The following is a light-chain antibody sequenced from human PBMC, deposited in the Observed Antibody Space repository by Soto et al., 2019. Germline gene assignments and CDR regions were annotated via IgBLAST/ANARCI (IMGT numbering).Light chain of an antibody. Sequence: PLTQSPSSLSASVGARFTITGRASQGISSHVAWYQQKPGKAPKLLIYAASTLQSGVPSRFSGSGSGTDCTRTISSLQPEDFATYYCQQVNSYPITFGQGTRLEIK. V-gene: IGKV1-9*01. CDR3: QQVNSYPIT. CDR2: AAS. CDR1: QGISSH. J-gene: IGKJ5*01.